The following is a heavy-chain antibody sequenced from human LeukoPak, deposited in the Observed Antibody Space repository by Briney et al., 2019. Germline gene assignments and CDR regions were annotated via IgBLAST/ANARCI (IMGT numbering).Heavy chain of an antibody. V-gene: IGHV3-23*01. D-gene: IGHD5-12*01. J-gene: IGHJ4*02. Sequence: GGSLRLYCAASGFTFSNYAMSWVRQAPGKGLEWVSVVSGSGGITHYADSGKGRFTISRDNSKKTLYLQMHSLRAEDTAVYYCAKGSDYDWNFDYWGQGTLVTVSS. CDR1: GFTFSNYA. CDR3: AKGSDYDWNFDY. CDR2: VSGSGGIT.